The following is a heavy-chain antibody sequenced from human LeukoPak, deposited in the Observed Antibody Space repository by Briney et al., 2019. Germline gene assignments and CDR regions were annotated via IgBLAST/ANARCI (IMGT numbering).Heavy chain of an antibody. V-gene: IGHV3-30-3*01. CDR1: GFTFSRFP. D-gene: IGHD3-22*01. Sequence: GGSLRLSCAASGFTFSRFPMHWVRQAPGKGLEWVALISSDGSDKKYAGSVKGRFTMSRDNSKNTLYLQMNSLRAEDTAVYYCAKVGRITMIVVVITGFDYWGQGTLVTVSS. CDR3: AKVGRITMIVVVITGFDY. J-gene: IGHJ4*02. CDR2: ISSDGSDK.